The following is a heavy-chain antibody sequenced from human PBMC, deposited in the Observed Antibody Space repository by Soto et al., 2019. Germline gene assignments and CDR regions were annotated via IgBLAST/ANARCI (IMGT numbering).Heavy chain of an antibody. V-gene: IGHV5-51*01. D-gene: IGHD3-9*01. J-gene: IGHJ4*02. CDR3: ARHGTYYDILTVYYD. CDR2: IYPGDSDT. Sequence: GESLKISCKGSGYSFTSYWIGWVRQMPGKGLEWMGIIYPGDSDTRYSPSFQGQVTISADKSISTAYLQWSSLKASDTAMYYCARHGTYYDILTVYYDWGQGTLVTVSS. CDR1: GYSFTSYW.